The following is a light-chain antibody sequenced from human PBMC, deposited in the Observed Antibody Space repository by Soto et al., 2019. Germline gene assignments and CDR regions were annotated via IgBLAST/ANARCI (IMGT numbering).Light chain of an antibody. CDR1: SSNIGAGYD. Sequence: QSVLTQPPSVSGAPGQSVTISCTGSSSNIGAGYDVHWYQQLPGTAPKLLIFDHNNRPSGVPDRFSGSKSGTSASLAITGLQAEDEADYYCAAWDDSLSRPLFGAGTKVTVL. CDR3: AAWDDSLSRPL. V-gene: IGLV1-40*01. CDR2: DHN. J-gene: IGLJ2*01.